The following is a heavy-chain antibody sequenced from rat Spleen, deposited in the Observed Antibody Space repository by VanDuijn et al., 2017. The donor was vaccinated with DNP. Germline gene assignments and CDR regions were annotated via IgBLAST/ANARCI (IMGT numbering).Heavy chain of an antibody. CDR1: GFSLTEYN. CDR3: ARVLLRWRRGLAH. CDR2: IWNSGGT. Sequence: QVQLKESGPGLVQPSQTLSLTCTVTGFSLTEYNVHWVRQPPGKGLEWMGVIWNSGGTRYDSSLKSRLTITKETSKSQVFLKMNSLQTGDAATYYCARVLLRWRRGLAHRGQGTLVTVSS. J-gene: IGHJ3*01. V-gene: IGHV2-41*01. D-gene: IGHD1-11*01.